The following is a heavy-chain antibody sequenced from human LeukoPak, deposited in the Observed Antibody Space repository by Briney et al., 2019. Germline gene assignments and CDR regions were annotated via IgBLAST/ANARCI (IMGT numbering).Heavy chain of an antibody. Sequence: SETLSLTCTVSGYSISSGYYWAWLRQPPGKGLEWIGTIYHSGSTYYNPSLKSRVTISVDTSKNQFSLKLSSVTAADTAVYYCARDQYSSGWNYYYYMDVWGKGTTVTISS. CDR2: IYHSGST. CDR1: GYSISSGYY. CDR3: ARDQYSSGWNYYYYMDV. V-gene: IGHV4-38-2*02. J-gene: IGHJ6*03. D-gene: IGHD6-19*01.